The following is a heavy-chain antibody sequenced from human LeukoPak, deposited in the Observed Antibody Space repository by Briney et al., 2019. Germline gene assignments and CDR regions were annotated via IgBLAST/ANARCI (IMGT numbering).Heavy chain of an antibody. CDR3: ASGNIAALH. V-gene: IGHV3-48*01. CDR1: GFTFTIFG. CDR2: IDARSGIT. Sequence: SGGSLRLSCAASGFTFTIFGLNWVRQAPGKGPEWVSYIDARSGITYYADSVQGRFTISRDNAKESVFLQMNSLRADDTAVYYCASGNIAALHWGQGTLVTVSS. J-gene: IGHJ4*02. D-gene: IGHD6-13*01.